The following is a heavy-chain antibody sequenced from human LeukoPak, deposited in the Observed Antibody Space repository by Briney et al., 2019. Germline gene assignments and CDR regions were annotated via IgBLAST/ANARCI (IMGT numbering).Heavy chain of an antibody. J-gene: IGHJ3*02. Sequence: SETLSLTCTVSGGSISSCYWSWIRQPPGKGLEWIGYIYYSGSTNYNPSLKSRVTISVDTSKNQFSLKLSSVTAADTAVYYCARDGYSYGGDAFDIWGQGTMVTVSS. CDR3: ARDGYSYGGDAFDI. CDR2: IYYSGST. V-gene: IGHV4-59*01. D-gene: IGHD5-18*01. CDR1: GGSISSCY.